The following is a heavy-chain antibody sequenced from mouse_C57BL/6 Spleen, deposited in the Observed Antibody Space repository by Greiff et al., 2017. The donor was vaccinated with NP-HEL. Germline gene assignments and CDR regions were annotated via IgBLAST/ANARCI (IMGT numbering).Heavy chain of an antibody. Sequence: EVQLQESGPELVKPGASVKMSCKASGYTFTDYNMHWVKQSHGKSLEWIGYINPNNGGTSYNQKFKGKATLTVNKSSSTAYMELRSLTSEDSAVYYCAREATVNLYYYAMDYWGQGTSVTVSS. CDR3: AREATVNLYYYAMDY. J-gene: IGHJ4*01. D-gene: IGHD1-1*01. CDR1: GYTFTDYN. V-gene: IGHV1-22*01. CDR2: INPNNGGT.